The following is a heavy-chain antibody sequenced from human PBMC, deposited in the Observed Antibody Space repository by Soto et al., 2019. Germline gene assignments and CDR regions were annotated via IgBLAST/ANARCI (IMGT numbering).Heavy chain of an antibody. CDR2: ISYDGSTK. CDR3: SKDAKKYHYYNHGMDV. Sequence: QVQLVESGGGVVQPGRSLRLSCAASGFTFSIYGMHWVRQAPGKGLEWVALISYDGSTKFYADSVKGRFTISRDNSKSTLNLGMNSLSAEDTAVYFCSKDAKKYHYYNHGMDVWGQGTTVTVSS. D-gene: IGHD2-2*01. CDR1: GFTFSIYG. V-gene: IGHV3-30*18. J-gene: IGHJ6*02.